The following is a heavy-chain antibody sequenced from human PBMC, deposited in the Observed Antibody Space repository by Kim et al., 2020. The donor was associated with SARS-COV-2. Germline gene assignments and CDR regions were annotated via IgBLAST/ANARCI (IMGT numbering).Heavy chain of an antibody. Sequence: GGSLRLSCAASGFTFSSYEMNWVRQAPGKGLEWVSYISSSGSTIYYADSVKGRFTISRDNAKNSLYLQMNSLRAEDTAVYYCARTASDIVVVVETFDYWGQGTLVTVSS. CDR1: GFTFSSYE. CDR2: ISSSGSTI. V-gene: IGHV3-48*03. J-gene: IGHJ4*02. D-gene: IGHD2-15*01. CDR3: ARTASDIVVVVETFDY.